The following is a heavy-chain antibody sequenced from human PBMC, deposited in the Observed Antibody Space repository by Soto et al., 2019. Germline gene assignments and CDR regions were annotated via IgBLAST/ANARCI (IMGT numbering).Heavy chain of an antibody. D-gene: IGHD4-17*01. CDR2: VIPLFGTA. Sequence: QLMQSGAEVKKPGSSVKVSCKASGGTFSSHSINCIRQAPVQGLEWMGGVIPLFGTANYAHNFKGRVTITADQSTSTAYMELNSLRSDDTAVYYCAREVGYGDFSAALLDWGQGTLVTVSS. CDR1: GGTFSSHS. CDR3: AREVGYGDFSAALLD. V-gene: IGHV1-69*01. J-gene: IGHJ4*02.